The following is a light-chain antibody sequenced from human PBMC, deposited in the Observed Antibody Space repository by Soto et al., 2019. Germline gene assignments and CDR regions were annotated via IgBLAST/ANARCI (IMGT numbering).Light chain of an antibody. V-gene: IGLV7-43*01. CDR2: STD. J-gene: IGLJ2*01. CDR3: LLYYGGAVI. Sequence: QTVVTQEPSLTVSPGGTVTLTCASSTGAVTSGHYTNWLQQKPGQAPRALIYSTDTKHSWTPARFSGSLLGGKAALTLSGAQPEGEADYYCLLYYGGAVIFGGGTKLTVL. CDR1: TGAVTSGHY.